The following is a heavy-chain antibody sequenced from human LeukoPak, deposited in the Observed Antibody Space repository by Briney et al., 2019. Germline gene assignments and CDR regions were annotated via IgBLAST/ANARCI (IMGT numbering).Heavy chain of an antibody. CDR1: RGSIISYY. CDR3: ARGNIAVTGPGVFYYYGMDV. J-gene: IGHJ6*02. D-gene: IGHD6-19*01. Sequence: PSETPSLTCTVSRGSIISYYWSWIRQSPGKGLEWIGYVFHTGSTNYNPSLRSRVTMSVDTSRSQFSLEVRSVTAADTGVYFCARGNIAVTGPGVFYYYGMDVWGQGTTVTVSS. CDR2: VFHTGST. V-gene: IGHV4-59*01.